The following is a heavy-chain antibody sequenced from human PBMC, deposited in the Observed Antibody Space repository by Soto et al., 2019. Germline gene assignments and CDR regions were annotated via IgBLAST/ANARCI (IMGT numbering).Heavy chain of an antibody. CDR1: GGSISSSSYY. Sequence: SETLSLTCNVSGGSISSSSYYWGWIRQPPGKGLEWIGHIFHTGSTYYNPSLKSRVTISVDTSKNQFSLKLSSVTATDTAVYYCARRRIVVTTNFDYWGQGTLVTVSS. V-gene: IGHV4-39*01. CDR2: IFHTGST. D-gene: IGHD1-26*01. CDR3: ARRRIVVTTNFDY. J-gene: IGHJ4*02.